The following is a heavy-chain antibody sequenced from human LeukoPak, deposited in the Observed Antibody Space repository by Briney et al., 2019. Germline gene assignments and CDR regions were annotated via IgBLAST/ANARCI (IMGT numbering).Heavy chain of an antibody. J-gene: IGHJ6*02. CDR3: ARVRVRAVLITYYYYSMDV. Sequence: GTSLRLSCAASGFSFSSYAIHWVRQAPGKGLQWVALISYDGGNKDYENSVEGRFTISRDNSKNTLYLQMNSLRAEDTAVYYCARVRVRAVLITYYYYSMDVWGQGTTVTVSS. V-gene: IGHV3-30*04. CDR2: ISYDGGNK. CDR1: GFSFSSYA. D-gene: IGHD3-10*01.